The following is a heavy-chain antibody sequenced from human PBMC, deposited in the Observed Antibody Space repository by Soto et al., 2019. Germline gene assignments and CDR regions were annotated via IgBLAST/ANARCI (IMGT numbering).Heavy chain of an antibody. CDR3: AKTLGMEDIVVVPAAH. J-gene: IGHJ4*02. V-gene: IGHV3-23*01. Sequence: GGSLRLSCAASGFTFSSYAMSWVRQAPGKGLEWVSAISGSGGSTYYADSVKGRFTISRDNSKNTLYLQMNSLRAEDTAVYYCAKTLGMEDIVVVPAAHWGQGTLVTVSS. CDR2: ISGSGGST. CDR1: GFTFSSYA. D-gene: IGHD2-2*01.